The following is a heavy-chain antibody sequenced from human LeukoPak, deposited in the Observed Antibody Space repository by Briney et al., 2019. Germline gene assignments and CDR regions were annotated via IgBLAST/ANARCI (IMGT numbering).Heavy chain of an antibody. CDR1: GFTFSSYA. CDR3: ARAEYYDFWSGYSYYMDV. V-gene: IGHV3-30*01. D-gene: IGHD3-3*01. Sequence: GGPLRLSCAASGFTFSSYAMHWVRQAPGKGLEWVAVISYDGSNKYYADSVKGRFTISRDNSKNTLYLQMNSLRAEDTAVYYCARAEYYDFWSGYSYYMDVWGKGTTVTVSS. J-gene: IGHJ6*03. CDR2: ISYDGSNK.